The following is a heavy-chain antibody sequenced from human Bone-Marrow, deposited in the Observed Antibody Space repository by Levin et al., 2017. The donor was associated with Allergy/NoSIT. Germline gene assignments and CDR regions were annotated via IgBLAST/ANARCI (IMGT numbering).Heavy chain of an antibody. J-gene: IGHJ4*02. CDR2: LSSRGIGT. CDR1: GFTFDNYD. D-gene: IGHD6-19*01. CDR3: ARDTGVHRSGWYADLDS. V-gene: IGHV3-23*01. Sequence: GGSLRLSCVASGFTFDNYDMSWVRQVPGKGLDWVSTLSSRGIGTFYADSAKGRFTMSRDTSKNTLYLLMNSLRGDDTAIYYCARDTGVHRSGWYADLDSWGQGTLVTVSS.